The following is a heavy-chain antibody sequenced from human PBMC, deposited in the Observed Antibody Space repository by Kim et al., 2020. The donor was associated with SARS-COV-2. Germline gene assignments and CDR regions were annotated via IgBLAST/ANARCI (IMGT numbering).Heavy chain of an antibody. J-gene: IGHJ4*02. D-gene: IGHD6-13*01. Sequence: NPSLKSRVTISVDTSKNQFSLKLSSVTAADTAVYYCARGLAAAGPRYFDYWGQGTLVTVSS. CDR3: ARGLAAAGPRYFDY. V-gene: IGHV4-34*01.